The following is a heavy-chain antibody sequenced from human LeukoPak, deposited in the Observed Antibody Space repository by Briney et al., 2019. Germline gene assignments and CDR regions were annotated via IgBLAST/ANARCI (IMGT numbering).Heavy chain of an antibody. CDR2: IYYSGST. CDR3: AREGTTVTSNWFDP. CDR1: GGSISSYY. Sequence: SETLSLTCTVSGGSISSYYWSWIRQPPGKGLEWIGYIYYSGSTNYNPSLKSRVTITVDTSKNQFSLKLSSVTAADTAVYYCAREGTTVTSNWFDPWGQGTLVTVSS. D-gene: IGHD4-17*01. J-gene: IGHJ5*02. V-gene: IGHV4-59*12.